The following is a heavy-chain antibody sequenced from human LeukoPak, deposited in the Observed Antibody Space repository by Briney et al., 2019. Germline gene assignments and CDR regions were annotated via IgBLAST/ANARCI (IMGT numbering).Heavy chain of an antibody. V-gene: IGHV3-30-3*01. CDR1: GFTFSSYA. Sequence: PGGSLRLSCAASGFTFSSYAMHWVRQAPGKGLEWVAVISYDGSNKYYADSVKGRFTISRDNSKNTLYLQMNSLRSEDTAVYYCARRYQLLYYYYGMDVWGQGTTVTVSS. J-gene: IGHJ6*02. D-gene: IGHD2-2*01. CDR2: ISYDGSNK. CDR3: ARRYQLLYYYYGMDV.